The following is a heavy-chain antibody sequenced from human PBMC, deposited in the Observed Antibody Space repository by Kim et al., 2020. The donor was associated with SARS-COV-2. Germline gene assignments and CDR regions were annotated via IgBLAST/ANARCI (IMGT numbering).Heavy chain of an antibody. CDR1: GGSFSGYY. V-gene: IGHV4-34*01. CDR3: ARGPPDFWSGYPNYYYYMDV. CDR2: INHSGST. D-gene: IGHD3-3*01. Sequence: SETLSLTCAVYGGSFSGYYWSWIRQPPGKGLEWIGEINHSGSTNYNPSLKSRVTLSVDTSKNQFSLKLSSVTAADTAVYYCARGPPDFWSGYPNYYYYMDVWGKGTTVTVSS. J-gene: IGHJ6*03.